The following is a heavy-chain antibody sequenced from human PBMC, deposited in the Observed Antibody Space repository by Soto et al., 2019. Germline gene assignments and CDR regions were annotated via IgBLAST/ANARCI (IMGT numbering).Heavy chain of an antibody. CDR3: ARGGVRYEGFDN. D-gene: IGHD3-10*01. CDR1: GDSVSRNSAA. V-gene: IGHV6-1*01. CDR2: TYYRSKWYN. Sequence: PSKHLSLTGAISGDSVSRNSAAWNWIRQSPSRGLEWLGRTYYRSKWYNDYAVSVKSRITINLDTSKNQFSLQLNSVTPEDTAVYYCARGGVRYEGFDNWGQGTMVNVS. J-gene: IGHJ3*02.